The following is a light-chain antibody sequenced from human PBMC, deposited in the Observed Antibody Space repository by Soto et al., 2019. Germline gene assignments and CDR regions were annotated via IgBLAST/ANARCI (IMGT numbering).Light chain of an antibody. CDR2: SAS. V-gene: IGKV3-15*01. J-gene: IGKJ2*01. CDR3: QQGHNWPLT. Sequence: EIVMTQSPATLSVSPGERATLSCRASQSISTELAWYQQKPGQPPRLLIYSASTRATGVPARFTGSESGSEFTLTISGLQSEDFAFYYCQQGHNWPLTFGQGTRLEI. CDR1: QSISTE.